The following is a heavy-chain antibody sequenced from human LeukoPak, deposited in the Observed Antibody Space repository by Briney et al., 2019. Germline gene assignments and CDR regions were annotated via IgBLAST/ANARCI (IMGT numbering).Heavy chain of an antibody. CDR3: ARGPGALYYDFQDDY. CDR2: ISAYNGNT. D-gene: IGHD3-3*01. V-gene: IGHV1-18*01. CDR1: GYTFTSYG. J-gene: IGHJ4*02. Sequence: GASVKVSCKASGYTFTSYGISWVRQAPGQGLEWMGWISAYNGNTNYAQKLQGRVTMTTDTSTSTAYMELRSLRSDDTAVYYCARGPGALYYDFQDDYWGQGTLVTVSS.